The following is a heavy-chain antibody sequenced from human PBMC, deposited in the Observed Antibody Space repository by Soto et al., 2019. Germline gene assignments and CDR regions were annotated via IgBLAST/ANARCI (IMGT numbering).Heavy chain of an antibody. D-gene: IGHD3-3*01. Sequence: SGPTLVTPTHPLTLTGAFSGFSLSTSGVGVGWIRQPPGKALEWLALIYWNDDKRYSPSLKSRLTITKDTSKNQVVLTMTNMDPVDTATYYCAHSEKLAYYDFWSGYYGTDYYYYYGMDVWGQGTTVTVSS. CDR3: AHSEKLAYYDFWSGYYGTDYYYYYGMDV. CDR1: GFSLSTSGVG. CDR2: IYWNDDK. J-gene: IGHJ6*02. V-gene: IGHV2-5*01.